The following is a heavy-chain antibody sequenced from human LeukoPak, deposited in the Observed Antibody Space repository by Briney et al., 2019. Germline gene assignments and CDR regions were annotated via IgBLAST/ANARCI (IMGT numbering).Heavy chain of an antibody. CDR3: ARERGYGSGSYYEKYYYYYYMDV. V-gene: IGHV4-39*07. Sequence: SETLSLTCTVSGGSVSGSNYYWGWIRQPLGKGLEWIGNIDYSGSTYYNPSLKNQVTISVDTSKNQFSLKLTSASAADTAVYYCARERGYGSGSYYEKYYYYYYMDVWGKGTTVTVSS. CDR1: GGSVSGSNYY. CDR2: IDYSGST. D-gene: IGHD3-10*01. J-gene: IGHJ6*03.